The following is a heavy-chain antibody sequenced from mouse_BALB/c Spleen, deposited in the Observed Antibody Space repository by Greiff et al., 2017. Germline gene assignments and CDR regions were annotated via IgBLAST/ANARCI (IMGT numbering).Heavy chain of an antibody. J-gene: IGHJ3*01. CDR2: ISDGGSYT. V-gene: IGHV5-4*02. Sequence: DVQLVESGGGLVKPGGSLKLSCAASGFTFSDYYMYWVRQTPEKRLEWVATISDGGSYTYYPDSVKGRFTISRDNAKNNLYLQMSSLKSEDTAMYYCARGGDWFAYWGQGTLVTVSA. CDR1: GFTFSDYY. CDR3: ARGGDWFAY.